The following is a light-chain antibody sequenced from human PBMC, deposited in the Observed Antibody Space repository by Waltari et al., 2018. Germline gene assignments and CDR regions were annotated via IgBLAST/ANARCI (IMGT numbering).Light chain of an antibody. Sequence: QSALTQPASVSGSPGQSITIPSTGTSSDFGTYNLVSWYQQYPGKAPKVMIYEGSKRPSWVSSRFSASKSGNTASLTISVLQAEDEADYYCCSYALRSVVFGGGTKVTVL. V-gene: IGLV2-23*01. CDR1: SSDFGTYNL. CDR2: EGS. J-gene: IGLJ2*01. CDR3: CSYALRSVV.